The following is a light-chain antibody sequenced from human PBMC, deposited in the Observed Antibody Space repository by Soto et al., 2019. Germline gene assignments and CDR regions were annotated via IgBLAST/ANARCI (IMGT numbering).Light chain of an antibody. CDR1: QSISDN. V-gene: IGKV1-39*01. CDR3: QQSYSTPIT. CDR2: AAS. Sequence: IQMTHSPSSLSASVGDRVTITCRASQSISDNLNWYRQKPGKAPELLVFAASSLQSGVPSRFSGSGSGTGFTLTISSLQPEDFATYYCQQSYSTPITFGQGTRLEIK. J-gene: IGKJ5*01.